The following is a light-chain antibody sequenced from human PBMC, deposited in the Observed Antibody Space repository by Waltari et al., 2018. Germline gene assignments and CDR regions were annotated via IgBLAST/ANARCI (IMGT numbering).Light chain of an antibody. CDR3: QQLNSYPSWT. CDR2: AAS. Sequence: IQLTQSPSSLSASVGDRVTITCRASQGISSYLAWYQQKPGKAPMLLIYAASTLESGVPSRFSGSGSGTDFTLPISSLQPEDFATYYCQQLNSYPSWTFGQGTKVEIK. V-gene: IGKV1-9*01. CDR1: QGISSY. J-gene: IGKJ1*01.